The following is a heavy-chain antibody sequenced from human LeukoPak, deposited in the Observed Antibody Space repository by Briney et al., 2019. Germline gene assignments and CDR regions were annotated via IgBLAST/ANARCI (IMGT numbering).Heavy chain of an antibody. V-gene: IGHV3-23*01. CDR3: AKVTYPYGDNSFDY. CDR2: ISGSGGST. CDR1: GFTFSDYG. J-gene: IGHJ4*02. Sequence: GGSLRLSCAASGFTFSDYGMHWVRQAPGKGLEWVSAISGSGGSTYYADSVKGRFTISRDNSKNTLYLQMNSLRAEDTAVYYCAKVTYPYGDNSFDYWGQGTLVTVSS. D-gene: IGHD4-17*01.